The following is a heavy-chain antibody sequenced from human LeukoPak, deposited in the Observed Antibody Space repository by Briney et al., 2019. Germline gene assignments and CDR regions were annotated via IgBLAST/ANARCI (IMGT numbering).Heavy chain of an antibody. Sequence: PGGSLRLSCAASGFTFSSYGMHWVRQAPGKGLEWVAVISYDGRNKYYADSVKGRFTISRDNSKNTLSLQMNSLSAEDTAVYYCARGFTFGGGGSDYYYYGMDVWGQGTTVTVSS. D-gene: IGHD3-16*01. CDR3: ARGFTFGGGGSDYYYYGMDV. V-gene: IGHV3-30*03. CDR1: GFTFSSYG. J-gene: IGHJ6*02. CDR2: ISYDGRNK.